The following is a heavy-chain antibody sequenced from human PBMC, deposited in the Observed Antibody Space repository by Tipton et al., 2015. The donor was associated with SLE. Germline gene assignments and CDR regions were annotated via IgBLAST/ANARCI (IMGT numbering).Heavy chain of an antibody. CDR3: ARGGVAAAGRPFDY. CDR2: ISTYNGNT. Sequence: QLVQSGVEVKKPGASVKVSCKASGYTFVSYGINWVRQAPGQGLEWMGWISTYNGNTNYAQKFQGRVTMTTDTSTSTVYMDLKSPRSDDTAVYYCARGGVAAAGRPFDYWGQGTLVIVSA. CDR1: GYTFVSYG. J-gene: IGHJ4*02. D-gene: IGHD6-13*01. V-gene: IGHV1-18*01.